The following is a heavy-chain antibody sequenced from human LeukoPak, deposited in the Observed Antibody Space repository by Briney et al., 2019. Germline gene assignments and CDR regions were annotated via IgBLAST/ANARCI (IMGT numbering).Heavy chain of an antibody. J-gene: IGHJ4*02. CDR2: INPNSGGT. CDR3: ARTNGAYGSTVLDY. Sequence: ASVKVSFKASGYTFTGYFMHWVRQAPGQGLEWMGWINPNSGGTNYAQKFQGRVTMTRDKSINTAYMELSSLKSDDTALYYCARTNGAYGSTVLDYWGQGTLVTVSS. CDR1: GYTFTGYF. D-gene: IGHD2-8*01. V-gene: IGHV1-2*02.